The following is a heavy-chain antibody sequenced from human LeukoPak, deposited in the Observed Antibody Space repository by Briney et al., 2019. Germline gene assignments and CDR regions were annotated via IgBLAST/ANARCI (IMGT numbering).Heavy chain of an antibody. J-gene: IGHJ4*02. CDR3: ASGLGSSWYGD. CDR1: GGSISSGDYY. D-gene: IGHD6-13*01. Sequence: PSETLSLTCTVSGGSISSGDYYWSWIRQPPGKGLEWMGYIYYSGSTYYNPSLKSRVTISVDTSKNQFSLKLRSVTAADTAVYFCASGLGSSWYGDWGQGTLVTVSS. CDR2: IYYSGST. V-gene: IGHV4-30-4*01.